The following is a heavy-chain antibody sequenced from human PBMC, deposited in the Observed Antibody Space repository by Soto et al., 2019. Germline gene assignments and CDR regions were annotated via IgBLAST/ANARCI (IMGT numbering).Heavy chain of an antibody. CDR1: GFTFSSYS. J-gene: IGHJ5*02. CDR3: ARGTLITFGGVIARGWFDP. CDR2: ISSSSSTI. Sequence: GGSLRLSCAASGFTFSSYSMNWVRQAPGKGLEWVSYISSSSSTIYYADSVKGRFTISRDNAKNSLYLQMNSLRAEDTAVYYCARGTLITFGGVIARGWFDPWGQGTLVTVSS. V-gene: IGHV3-48*01. D-gene: IGHD3-16*02.